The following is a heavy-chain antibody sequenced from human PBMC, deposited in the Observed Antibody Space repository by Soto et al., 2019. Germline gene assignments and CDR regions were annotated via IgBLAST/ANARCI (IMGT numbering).Heavy chain of an antibody. CDR1: GFTFSSYG. Sequence: QVQLVESGGGVVQPGRSLRLSCAASGFTFSSYGMHWVRQAPGKGLEWVAVISYDGSNKYYADSVKGRFTISRDNSKNTLYLQMNSLRAEDTAVYYCAKDLGAGYGDYPKPDYWGQGTLVTVSS. CDR3: AKDLGAGYGDYPKPDY. CDR2: ISYDGSNK. D-gene: IGHD4-17*01. V-gene: IGHV3-30*18. J-gene: IGHJ4*02.